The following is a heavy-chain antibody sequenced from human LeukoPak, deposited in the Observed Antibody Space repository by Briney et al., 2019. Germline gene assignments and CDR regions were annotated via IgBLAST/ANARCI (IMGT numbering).Heavy chain of an antibody. D-gene: IGHD4-17*01. V-gene: IGHV3-23*01. CDR3: AKDRDDYGDPDDFDI. Sequence: PGGSLRLSFAASGFTFSNYAMSWVRQAPGKGLEWVSAIGGSRGNTYYADSVRGRFTISRDNSKNTLYLQMNSLGAEDTAVYYCAKDRDDYGDPDDFDIWGQGTMVTVSS. J-gene: IGHJ3*02. CDR2: IGGSRGNT. CDR1: GFTFSNYA.